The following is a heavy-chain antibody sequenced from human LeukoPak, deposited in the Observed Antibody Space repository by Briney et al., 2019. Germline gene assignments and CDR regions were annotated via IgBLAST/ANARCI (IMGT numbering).Heavy chain of an antibody. CDR3: ARCDSSGYREFDY. V-gene: IGHV4-59*01. J-gene: IGHJ4*02. D-gene: IGHD3-22*01. Sequence: SETLSLTCTVSGGSFSSYYWSWIRQPPGKGLEWIGYIYYSGSTNYNPSLKSRVTISVDTSKNQFSLKLSSVTAADTAVYYCARCDSSGYREFDYWGQGTLVTVSS. CDR1: GGSFSSYY. CDR2: IYYSGST.